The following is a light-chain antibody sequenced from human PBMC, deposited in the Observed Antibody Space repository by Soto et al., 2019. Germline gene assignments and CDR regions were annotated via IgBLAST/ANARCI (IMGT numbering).Light chain of an antibody. CDR2: DAS. J-gene: IGKJ1*01. V-gene: IGKV3D-15*01. CDR3: QQYNKWPPWT. CDR1: QSISSY. Sequence: EVVLTQSPDTLSLPPGERATLSCRASQSISSYLAWYQQKPGQAPRLLIYDASSRATGIPARFSGSGSGTEFTLTISSLQSEDFAVYYCQQYNKWPPWTFGQGTKVDIK.